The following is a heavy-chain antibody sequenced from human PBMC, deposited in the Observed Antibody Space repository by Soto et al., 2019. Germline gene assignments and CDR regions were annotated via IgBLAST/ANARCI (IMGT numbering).Heavy chain of an antibody. CDR2: MYHSGTF. D-gene: IGHD3-10*01. J-gene: IGHJ5*02. Sequence: PSETLSLTCAVSGGSIGGVGYSWSWIRQPPGGGLEWIGYMYHSGTFLKSPSLKTRLTMSLDMSKDQFSLTLNSMTAADTAVYYCARAQFYSGSGNYNNLMFDAWGQGIQVTVSS. V-gene: IGHV4-30-2*01. CDR3: ARAQFYSGSGNYNNLMFDA. CDR1: GGSIGGVGYS.